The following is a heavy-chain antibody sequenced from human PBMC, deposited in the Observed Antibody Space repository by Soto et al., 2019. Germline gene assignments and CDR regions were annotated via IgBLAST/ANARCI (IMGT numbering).Heavy chain of an antibody. J-gene: IGHJ5*02. CDR1: GGSLSSGNYY. CDR3: ASALYCSGGSCSFDP. D-gene: IGHD2-15*01. CDR2: IYYTGST. V-gene: IGHV4-61*01. Sequence: PSGTLCLTCTFSGGSLSSGNYYWGWVRQPPGKGLEWIGFIYYTGSTSYNPSLKSRVTISMDTSKNQFSLKLTSVTAADTAVYYCASALYCSGGSCSFDPWGQGTLVTVSS.